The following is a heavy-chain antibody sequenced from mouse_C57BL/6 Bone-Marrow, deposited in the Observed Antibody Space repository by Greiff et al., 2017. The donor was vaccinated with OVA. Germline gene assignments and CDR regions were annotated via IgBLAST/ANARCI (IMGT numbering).Heavy chain of an antibody. CDR1: GYTFTSYW. CDR2: IHPNSGST. Sequence: QVQLQQPGAELVKPGASVKLSCKASGYTFTSYWMHWVKQRPGQGLEWIGMIHPNSGSTNYNEKFKSKATLTVDKSSSTTYMQLSSLTSEDSAVYYCAREGTTVFDYWGQGTTLTVSS. V-gene: IGHV1-64*01. CDR3: AREGTTVFDY. D-gene: IGHD1-1*01. J-gene: IGHJ2*01.